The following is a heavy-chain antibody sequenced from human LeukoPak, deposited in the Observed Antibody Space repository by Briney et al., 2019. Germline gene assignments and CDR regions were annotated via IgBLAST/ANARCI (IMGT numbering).Heavy chain of an antibody. Sequence: GGSLRLSCELSGFTFRRYAMHWGPQAPGKGLELLAVVSYDGGNEYYADSVKGRFTISRGKSRNTAFLQMDSLRHEDTGVYFCARDRYASRSYVMDVWGQGTTVVVSS. V-gene: IGHV3-30*01. D-gene: IGHD2-2*01. J-gene: IGHJ6*02. CDR3: ARDRYASRSYVMDV. CDR1: GFTFRRYA. CDR2: VSYDGGNE.